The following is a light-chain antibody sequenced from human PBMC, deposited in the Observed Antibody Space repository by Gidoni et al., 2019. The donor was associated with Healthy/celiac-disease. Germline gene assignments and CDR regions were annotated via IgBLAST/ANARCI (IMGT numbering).Light chain of an antibody. CDR3: QQYGRPYT. Sequence: IVLKQAPGPLSLAPGERATLSCRASPSVSSSYVAWYQQKPGQAPRLLIYGSSSRAAGIPDRFSGSGSGTDFTITISRLEPEDFAVYYCQQYGRPYTFGQGTKLEIK. J-gene: IGKJ2*01. V-gene: IGKV3-20*01. CDR1: PSVSSSY. CDR2: GSS.